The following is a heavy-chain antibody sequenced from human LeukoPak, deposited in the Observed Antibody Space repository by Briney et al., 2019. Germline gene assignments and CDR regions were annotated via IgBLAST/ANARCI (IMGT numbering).Heavy chain of an antibody. J-gene: IGHJ6*03. CDR2: IKQDGNEK. D-gene: IGHD3-10*01. CDR1: VFTFSSYW. V-gene: IGHV3-7*01. Sequence: GGSLRLSCAASVFTFSSYWMSWVRQAPGKGLEWVANIKQDGNEKFHVVSVKGRFTISRDNAKNSLYLQVNSLRAEDTAVYYCARVIRSYYYGSGSYWTGGDVYYYYYMDVWGKGTTVTISS. CDR3: ARVIRSYYYGSGSYWTGGDVYYYYYMDV.